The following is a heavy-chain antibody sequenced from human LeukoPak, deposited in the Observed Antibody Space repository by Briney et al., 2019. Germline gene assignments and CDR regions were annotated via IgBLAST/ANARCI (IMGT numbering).Heavy chain of an antibody. CDR1: GFIFSNFW. CDR3: ARGSTVANYAFDI. V-gene: IGHV3-7*01. D-gene: IGHD4-23*01. Sequence: GGSLRLSCAASGFIFSNFWMSWVRQAPGKGLEWVANMKQDGREKYLVDSVKGRFTISRDNAKNSLYLQMNSLRAEDTAVYYCARGSTVANYAFDIWGQGTMVTASS. J-gene: IGHJ3*02. CDR2: MKQDGREK.